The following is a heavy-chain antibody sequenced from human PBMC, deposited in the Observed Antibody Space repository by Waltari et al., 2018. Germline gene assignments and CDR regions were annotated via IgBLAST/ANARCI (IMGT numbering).Heavy chain of an antibody. CDR1: GGTFSSYS. J-gene: IGHJ3*02. Sequence: QVQLVQSGAEVKKPGSSVKVSCKASGGTFSSYSNNGVRQAPGQGLELMGGIIPTLGITNYAQKFQGRVTLTADKSTGTVYMELSSLRFEDTAMYYCTRGEWVAVAEDDAFDIWGQGTMVTVSS. V-gene: IGHV1-69*10. D-gene: IGHD6-19*01. CDR2: IIPTLGIT. CDR3: TRGEWVAVAEDDAFDI.